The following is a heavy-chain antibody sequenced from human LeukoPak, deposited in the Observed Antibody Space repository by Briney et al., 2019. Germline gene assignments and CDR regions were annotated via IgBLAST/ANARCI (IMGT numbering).Heavy chain of an antibody. D-gene: IGHD3-10*01. J-gene: IGHJ4*02. Sequence: PGGSLRLSCAASGFTFSSYAMHWVRQAPGKGLEWVAVISYDGSNKYYADSVKGRFTISRDNSKNTLYLQMNSLRAEDTAVYYCARDPLGITMVRGDYWGQGTLVTVPS. CDR3: ARDPLGITMVRGDY. CDR2: ISYDGSNK. CDR1: GFTFSSYA. V-gene: IGHV3-30-3*01.